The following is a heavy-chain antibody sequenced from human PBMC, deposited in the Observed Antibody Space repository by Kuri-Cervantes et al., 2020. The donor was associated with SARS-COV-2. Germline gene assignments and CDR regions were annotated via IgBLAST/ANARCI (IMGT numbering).Heavy chain of an antibody. J-gene: IGHJ3*02. Sequence: GSLRLSCTVSGGSVSSGSYYWSWIRQPPGRGLEWIGYIYYSGSTNYNPSLKSRVTISVDTSKNQFSLKLSSVTAADTAVYYCARDHYDSSGYAFDIWGQGTMVTVSS. CDR2: IYYSGST. CDR1: GGSVSSGSYY. V-gene: IGHV4-61*01. D-gene: IGHD3-22*01. CDR3: ARDHYDSSGYAFDI.